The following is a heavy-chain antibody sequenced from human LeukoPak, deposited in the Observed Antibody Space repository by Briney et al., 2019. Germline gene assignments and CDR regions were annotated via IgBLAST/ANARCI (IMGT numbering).Heavy chain of an antibody. CDR1: GGSISSGGYS. D-gene: IGHD5-18*01. J-gene: IGHJ3*02. CDR2: IYHSGST. V-gene: IGHV4-30-2*01. Sequence: KTSETLSLTCAVSGGSISSGGYSWSWIRQPPGKGLEWIGYIYHSGSTYYNPSLKSRVTISVDRSKNQFSLKLSSVTAADTAVYYFARYSYGYVDAFEIWGQGTMVTVSS. CDR3: ARYSYGYVDAFEI.